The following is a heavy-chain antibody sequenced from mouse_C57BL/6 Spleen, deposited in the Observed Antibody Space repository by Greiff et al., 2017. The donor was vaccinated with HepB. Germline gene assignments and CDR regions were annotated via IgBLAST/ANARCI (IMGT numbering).Heavy chain of an antibody. Sequence: EVKLVESGGGLVQPGGSLKLSCAASGFTFSDYGMAWVRQAPRKGPEWVAFISNLAYSIYYADTVTGRFTISRENAKNTLYLEMSSLRSEDTAMYYCARHDGRDYAMDYWGQGTSVTVSS. CDR2: ISNLAYSI. D-gene: IGHD2-3*01. CDR1: GFTFSDYG. J-gene: IGHJ4*01. V-gene: IGHV5-15*01. CDR3: ARHDGRDYAMDY.